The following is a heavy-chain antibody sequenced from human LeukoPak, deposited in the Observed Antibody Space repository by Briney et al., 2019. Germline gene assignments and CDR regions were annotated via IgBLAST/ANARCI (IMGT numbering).Heavy chain of an antibody. D-gene: IGHD6-19*01. J-gene: IGHJ5*01. Sequence: GGSLRLSCAASGFTFSSYEMTWVRQAPGKGLEWLSYISGSGSSKYYADSAKGRFTISRDNAKNSLYLQMNALTAVDTAVYYCARRPSGWSHFDSWGQGTLVTVSA. V-gene: IGHV3-48*03. CDR1: GFTFSSYE. CDR3: ARRPSGWSHFDS. CDR2: ISGSGSSK.